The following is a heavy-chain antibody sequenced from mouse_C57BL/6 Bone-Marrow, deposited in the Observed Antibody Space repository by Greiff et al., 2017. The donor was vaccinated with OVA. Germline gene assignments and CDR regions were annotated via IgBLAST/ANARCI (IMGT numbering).Heavy chain of an antibody. V-gene: IGHV3-6*01. CDR2: ISYDGSN. CDR3: ARKSTTVDY. Sequence: EVQLQESGPGLVKPSQSLSLTCSVTGYSITSGYYWNWIRQFPGNKLEWMGYISYDGSNNYNPSLKNRISITHDTSKNQFFLKLNSVTTEDTATYYCARKSTTVDYWGQGTSVTVSS. D-gene: IGHD1-1*01. J-gene: IGHJ4*01. CDR1: GYSITSGYY.